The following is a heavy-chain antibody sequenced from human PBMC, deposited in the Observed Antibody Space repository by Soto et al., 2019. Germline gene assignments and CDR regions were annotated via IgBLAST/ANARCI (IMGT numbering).Heavy chain of an antibody. CDR1: GGTFSSYA. D-gene: IGHD3-3*01. J-gene: IGHJ6*02. CDR2: IIPIFGTA. V-gene: IGHV1-69*13. Sequence: GASVKVSCKASGGTFSSYAISWVRQAPGQGLEWMGGIIPIFGTANYAQKFQGRVTITADESTSTAYMELSSLRSEDTAVYYCARDGGITIFGVAYASGMDVWGQGITVTVAS. CDR3: ARDGGITIFGVAYASGMDV.